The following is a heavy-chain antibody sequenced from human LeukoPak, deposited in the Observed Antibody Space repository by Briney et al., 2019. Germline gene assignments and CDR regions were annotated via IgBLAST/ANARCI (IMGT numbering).Heavy chain of an antibody. CDR1: GFNFNNYG. J-gene: IGHJ6*03. CDR3: VKDSKLGALYYYYMDV. Sequence: PGGSLRLSCAASGFNFNNYGMHWVRQAPGKGLEWVAFIQYDTTNKYYADSVKGRFSISRDNSKKTLYLQMNSLRAEDTAVYYCVKDSKLGALYYYYMDVWGKGTTVTVAS. V-gene: IGHV3-30*02. D-gene: IGHD7-27*01. CDR2: IQYDTTNK.